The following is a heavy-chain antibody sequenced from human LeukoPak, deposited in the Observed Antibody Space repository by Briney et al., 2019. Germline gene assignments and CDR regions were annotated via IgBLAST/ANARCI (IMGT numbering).Heavy chain of an antibody. CDR1: GFTFSSYA. Sequence: GESLKISCAASGFTFSSYAMSWVRQAPGKGPEWVSAISGSGGSTYYADSVKGRFTISRDNSKNTLYLQMNSLRAEDTAVYYCAKGSTKAYCSGGSCYRSIYYYMDVWGKGTTVTVSS. CDR3: AKGSTKAYCSGGSCYRSIYYYMDV. CDR2: ISGSGGST. D-gene: IGHD2-15*01. J-gene: IGHJ6*03. V-gene: IGHV3-23*01.